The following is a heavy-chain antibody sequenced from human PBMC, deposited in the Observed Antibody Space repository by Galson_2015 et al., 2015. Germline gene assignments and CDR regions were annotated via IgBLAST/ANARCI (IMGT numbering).Heavy chain of an antibody. Sequence: SYADSVKGRFTISRDNAKNTLYLQMNSLRAEDTAVYYCARDTSPPTTVEYWYFDLWGRGTLVTVSS. D-gene: IGHD4-23*01. CDR3: ARDTSPPTTVEYWYFDL. V-gene: IGHV3-74*01. J-gene: IGHJ2*01.